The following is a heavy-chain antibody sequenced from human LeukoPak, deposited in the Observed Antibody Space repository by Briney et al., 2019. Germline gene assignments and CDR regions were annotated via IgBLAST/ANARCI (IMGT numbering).Heavy chain of an antibody. CDR1: GFTFSSYA. CDR3: ARSAPGY. CDR2: ISYDGGNK. V-gene: IGHV3-30-3*01. Sequence: GGSLRLSCAASGFTFSSYAMHWVRQAPGKGLEWVAVISYDGGNKYYADSVKGRFTISRDNSKNTLYLQMNSLRAEDTAVYYCARSAPGYWGQGTLVTVSS. J-gene: IGHJ4*02.